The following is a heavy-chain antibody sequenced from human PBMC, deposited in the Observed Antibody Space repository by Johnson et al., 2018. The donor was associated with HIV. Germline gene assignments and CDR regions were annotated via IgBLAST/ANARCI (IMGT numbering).Heavy chain of an antibody. V-gene: IGHV3-33*08. Sequence: QVQLVESGGGVVRPGGSLRLSCAASGFTFDDYGLSWVRQAPGKGLEWVTFIRYDGSNKYYADSVKGRFTVSRDNSKNTLYLQMNSLRAEDTAVYYCARDLVVGATPDHDAFDIWGQGTMVTVSS. J-gene: IGHJ3*02. CDR1: GFTFDDYG. D-gene: IGHD1-26*01. CDR3: ARDLVVGATPDHDAFDI. CDR2: IRYDGSNK.